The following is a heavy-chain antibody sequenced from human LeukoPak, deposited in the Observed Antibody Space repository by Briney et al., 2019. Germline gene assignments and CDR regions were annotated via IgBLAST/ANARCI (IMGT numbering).Heavy chain of an antibody. CDR3: ARDHRYAFDN. V-gene: IGHV3-11*06. J-gene: IGHJ4*01. Sequence: PGGSLRLSCATSGFTFTSYAMSWIRQAPGKGLEWISYIGISSGNTKYADSVKGRFTISRDKARNSLYLQMNSLRVEYTAVYYCARDHRYAFDNWGHGTLVTVSS. CDR1: GFTFTSYA. D-gene: IGHD5-12*01. CDR2: IGISSGNT.